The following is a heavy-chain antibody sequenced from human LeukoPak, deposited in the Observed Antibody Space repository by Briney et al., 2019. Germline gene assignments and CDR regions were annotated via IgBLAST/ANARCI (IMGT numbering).Heavy chain of an antibody. V-gene: IGHV3-74*01. Sequence: GGSLRLFCAASGFTFSSYWMHGVRQAPGKGLVWVPRINSDGSSTSYADSVKGRFTISRDNAKNTLYLQMNSLRAEDTAVYYCARDGAYSSGWYSDAFDIWGQGTMVTVSS. CDR3: ARDGAYSSGWYSDAFDI. J-gene: IGHJ3*02. D-gene: IGHD6-19*01. CDR2: INSDGSST. CDR1: GFTFSSYW.